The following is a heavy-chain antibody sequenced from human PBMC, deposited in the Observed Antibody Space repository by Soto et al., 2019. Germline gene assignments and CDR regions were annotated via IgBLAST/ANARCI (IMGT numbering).Heavy chain of an antibody. Sequence: GGSLRLSCAASGFTFSDYYMSWIRQAPGKGLEWVSYISSSGSTIYYADSVKGRFTISRDNAKNSLYLQMNSLRAEDTAVYYCARDLAGSVYNWNDEDWGQGTLVTVSS. V-gene: IGHV3-11*01. CDR2: ISSSGSTI. CDR1: GFTFSDYY. D-gene: IGHD1-20*01. CDR3: ARDLAGSVYNWNDED. J-gene: IGHJ4*02.